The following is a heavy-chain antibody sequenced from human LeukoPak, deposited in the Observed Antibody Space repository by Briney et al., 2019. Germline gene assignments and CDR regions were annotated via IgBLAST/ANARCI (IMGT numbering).Heavy chain of an antibody. Sequence: SGGSLRLSCAASGFTFSNYSMNWVRQAPGKGLECVSSISSSSSSIYYADSVKGRFTISRDDAKNSLYLQMNSLRAEDTAVYYCARTATDTGEFDYWGQGTLVTVSS. CDR2: ISSSSSSI. J-gene: IGHJ4*02. CDR1: GFTFSNYS. V-gene: IGHV3-21*01. D-gene: IGHD6-13*01. CDR3: ARTATDTGEFDY.